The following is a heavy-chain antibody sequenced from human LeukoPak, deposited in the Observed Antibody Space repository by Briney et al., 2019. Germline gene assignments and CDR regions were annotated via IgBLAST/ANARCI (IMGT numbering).Heavy chain of an antibody. J-gene: IGHJ4*02. CDR2: TSYDGSNE. V-gene: IGHV3-30*18. Sequence: PGRSLRLSCAASGFTFSSYGMHWVRQAPGKGLEWVAVTSYDGSNEYYADSMKGRFTVSRDNSKNTLYLQMNGLRTEDTAVYYCAKDSSRWAFDSWGQGTLVTVSS. CDR3: AKDSSRWAFDS. CDR1: GFTFSSYG. D-gene: IGHD6-13*01.